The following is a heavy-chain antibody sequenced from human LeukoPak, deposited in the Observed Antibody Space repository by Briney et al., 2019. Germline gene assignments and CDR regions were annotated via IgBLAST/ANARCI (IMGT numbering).Heavy chain of an antibody. D-gene: IGHD1-14*01. CDR1: GGTFSSYA. CDR3: ARDPITGTTYYYYYGMDV. Sequence: SVKVSCKAAGGTFSSYAISWVRQAPGQGLEWMGRIIPILGIANYAQKFQGRVTITADKSTSTAYMELSSLRSEDTAVYYCARDPITGTTYYYYYGMDVWGQGTTVTVSS. CDR2: IIPILGIA. V-gene: IGHV1-69*04. J-gene: IGHJ6*02.